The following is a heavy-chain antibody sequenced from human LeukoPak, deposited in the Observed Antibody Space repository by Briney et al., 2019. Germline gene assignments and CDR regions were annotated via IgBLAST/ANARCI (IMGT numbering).Heavy chain of an antibody. CDR1: GFTFSSYS. CDR2: ISSSSSYT. Sequence: GGSLRLSCAASGFTFSSYSMNWVRQAPGKGLEWVSSISSSSSYTYYADSVKGRFTISRDNAKNSLYLQMNSLRAEDTAVYYCARGGSYGPKVGAFDIWGQGTMVTVSS. D-gene: IGHD5-18*01. J-gene: IGHJ3*02. CDR3: ARGGSYGPKVGAFDI. V-gene: IGHV3-21*01.